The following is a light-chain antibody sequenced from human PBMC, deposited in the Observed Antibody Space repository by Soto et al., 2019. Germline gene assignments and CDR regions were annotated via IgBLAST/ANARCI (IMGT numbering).Light chain of an antibody. CDR2: GAS. CDR3: QQYDNWPWT. Sequence: EILMTQSPATLSVSPGGRATLSCGASQSIGDTLAWYQQKPGQAPRLLIYGASSRVTGFPARFSGSGSGTDFTLTISSLQSDDFEIYYCQQYDNWPWTFGQGTKVDIK. CDR1: QSIGDT. J-gene: IGKJ1*01. V-gene: IGKV3-15*01.